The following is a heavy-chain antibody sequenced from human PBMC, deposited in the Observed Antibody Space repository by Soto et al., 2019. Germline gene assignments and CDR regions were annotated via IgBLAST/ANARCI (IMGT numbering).Heavy chain of an antibody. CDR2: IIPIFGTA. CDR1: GGTFSSYA. Sequence: SVKVSCKASGGTFSSYAISWVRQAPGQALEWLGGIIPIFGTANYAQKFQGRGTITADESTSTAYMELSSLRSEDTAVYYCARLPPYGMDVWGQGTTVTVSS. CDR3: ARLPPYGMDV. V-gene: IGHV1-69*13. J-gene: IGHJ6*02.